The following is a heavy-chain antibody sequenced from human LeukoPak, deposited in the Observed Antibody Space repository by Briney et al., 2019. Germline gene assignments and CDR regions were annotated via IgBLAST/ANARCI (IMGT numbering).Heavy chain of an antibody. J-gene: IGHJ4*02. CDR2: IYHSGST. D-gene: IGHD3-22*01. V-gene: IGHV4-30-2*01. Sequence: PSETLSLTCAVSGGSISSGGYSWSWIRQPPGKGLEWIGYIYHSGSTYYNPSLKSRVTISVDRSKNQFSLKLSSVTAADTAVYYCARADDSSGYPDYWGQGTLVTVSS. CDR3: ARADDSSGYPDY. CDR1: GGSISSGGYS.